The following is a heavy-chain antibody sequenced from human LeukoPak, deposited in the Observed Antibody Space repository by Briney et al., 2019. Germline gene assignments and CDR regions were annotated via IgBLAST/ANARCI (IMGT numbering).Heavy chain of an antibody. CDR1: GGTFSNYT. V-gene: IGHV1-69*02. CDR2: IIPILGIA. J-gene: IGHJ4*02. Sequence: ASVQVSCKASGGTFSNYTISWVRQAPGQGLEWMGRIIPILGIANYAQKFQGRVTITADKSTSTAYMELSSLRSEDTAVYYCARGFERGKYGSGSYAFDYWGQGTLVTVSS. D-gene: IGHD3-10*01. CDR3: ARGFERGKYGSGSYAFDY.